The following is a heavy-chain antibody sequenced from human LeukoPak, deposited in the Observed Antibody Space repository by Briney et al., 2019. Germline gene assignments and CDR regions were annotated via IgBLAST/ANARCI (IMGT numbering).Heavy chain of an antibody. Sequence: GGSLRLSCAASGFTFSDYYMSWIRQAPGKGLEWVSYISSSGSTIYYADSVKGRFTISRDNSKNTLYLQMNSLRAEDTAVYYCAKDRPYQAAAPYYFDYWGQGTLVTVSS. V-gene: IGHV3-11*04. D-gene: IGHD6-13*01. J-gene: IGHJ4*02. CDR2: ISSSGSTI. CDR1: GFTFSDYY. CDR3: AKDRPYQAAAPYYFDY.